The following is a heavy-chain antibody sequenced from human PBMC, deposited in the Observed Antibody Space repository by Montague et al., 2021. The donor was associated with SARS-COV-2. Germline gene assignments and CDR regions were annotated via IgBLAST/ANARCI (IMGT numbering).Heavy chain of an antibody. CDR1: GGSFSTYS. J-gene: IGHJ6*03. Sequence: SETLSLTCAVHGGSFSTYSWNWIRQPPGKGLEWIGEIHHGGSTNYNPSLKSRVTISADTSKNQFSLKLTSVAAADTAVYYCARLGDGVVPSPILGVGPYYSYYYMDPWGKGTTVTVSS. D-gene: IGHD3-10*01. CDR2: IHHGGST. V-gene: IGHV4-34*01. CDR3: ARLGDGVVPSPILGVGPYYSYYYMDP.